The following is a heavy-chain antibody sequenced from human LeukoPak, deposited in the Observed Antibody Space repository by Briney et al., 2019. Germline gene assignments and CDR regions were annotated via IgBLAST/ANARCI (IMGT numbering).Heavy chain of an antibody. CDR1: GFTMRNYG. V-gene: IGHV3-23*01. J-gene: IGHJ6*02. CDR2: ISGGDGNT. D-gene: IGHD2-2*01. CDR3: AKGLAGNQGGFRWTVVVPADMRPSYYYVMDV. Sequence: YPGGSLRLSCAASGFTMRNYGMSWVRQAPGKGLEWVSSISGGDGNTHYADSVKGRSTIFRDNSKNTFYLQMNSLRADDTAAYYCAKGLAGNQGGFRWTVVVPADMRPSYYYVMDVWGQGTTVTVSS.